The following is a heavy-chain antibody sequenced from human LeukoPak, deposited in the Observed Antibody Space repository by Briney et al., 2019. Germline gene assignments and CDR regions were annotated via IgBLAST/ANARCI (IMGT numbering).Heavy chain of an antibody. CDR2: INEDGSTT. J-gene: IGHJ4*02. CDR1: GFTFSSNW. V-gene: IGHV3-74*01. D-gene: IGHD6-19*01. CDR3: AKDGELIAVDYFDY. Sequence: GGSLRLSCAASGFTFSSNWMHWVRQAPGKGLVWVSRINEDGSTTNYADSVKGRFTISRDNSKNTLYLQMNSLRAEDTAVYYCAKDGELIAVDYFDYWGQGTLVTVSS.